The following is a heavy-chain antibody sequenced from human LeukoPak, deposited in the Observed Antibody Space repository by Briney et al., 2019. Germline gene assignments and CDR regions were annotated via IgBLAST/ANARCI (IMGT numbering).Heavy chain of an antibody. V-gene: IGHV4-38-2*01. CDR2: IYHSGST. D-gene: IGHD2-2*02. CDR1: GYSISSGYY. Sequence: HPSXXLSLTCAVSGYSISSGYYWGWIRQPPGKGLEWIGNIYHSGSTYKNPSLKSRVTISLDTSKNQFSLNLSSVTAADTAMYYCARLSGAPIRHPIYHFDYWGQGTLVTVSS. CDR3: ARLSGAPIRHPIYHFDY. J-gene: IGHJ4*02.